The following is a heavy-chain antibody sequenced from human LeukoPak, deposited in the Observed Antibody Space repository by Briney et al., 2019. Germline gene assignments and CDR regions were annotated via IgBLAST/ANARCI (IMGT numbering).Heavy chain of an antibody. CDR1: GYDFTTYY. V-gene: IGHV5-51*01. CDR3: ARLILFDYGDYGDAFDI. J-gene: IGHJ3*02. D-gene: IGHD4-17*01. CDR2: IYPGDSDT. Sequence: EESLKISCKGSGYDFTTYYIGWVRQMPGKGLEWMGVIYPGDSDTTYSPSFEDEVTMSADKSISSAYLQWSSLKASDTAMYYCARLILFDYGDYGDAFDIWGQGTMVTVSS.